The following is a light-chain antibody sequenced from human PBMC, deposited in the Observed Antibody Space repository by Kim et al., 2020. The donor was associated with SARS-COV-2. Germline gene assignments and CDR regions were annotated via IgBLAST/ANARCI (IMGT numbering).Light chain of an antibody. CDR2: QDT. J-gene: IGLJ2*01. CDR1: KLGDKY. Sequence: SYELTQPPSVSVSPGQTASITCSGDKLGDKYACWYQQKPGQSPVLVIYQDTKRPSGIPERFSGYNSGNTANLNISGTQAMDEADYYCQAWDSSTVVFGGG. CDR3: QAWDSSTVV. V-gene: IGLV3-1*01.